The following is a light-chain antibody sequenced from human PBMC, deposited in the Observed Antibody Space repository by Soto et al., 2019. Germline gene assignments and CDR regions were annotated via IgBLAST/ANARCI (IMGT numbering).Light chain of an antibody. V-gene: IGKV3-11*01. CDR1: LPVSSY. CDR2: AAS. CDR3: QKCSNGLRT. J-gene: IGKJ4*01. Sequence: DIEMTQSPSTVSVSVVERGTLSFLASLPVSSYLAWYQQKPGQIPRLLIYAASNWAAGIPARFSGSGSGTDFTLTISSLQPEDVAAYYCQKCSNGLRTFGEGTKVDIK.